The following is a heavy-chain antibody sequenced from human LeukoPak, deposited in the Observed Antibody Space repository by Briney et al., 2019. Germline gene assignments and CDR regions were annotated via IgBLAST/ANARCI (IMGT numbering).Heavy chain of an antibody. CDR1: GFTVSSHY. CDR2: IYSSGTT. Sequence: PGGSLRLSCAASGFTVSSHYMSWVRQAPGKGLEWVSIIYSSGTTYYTDSVKGRFTISRDNSKNTLYLQMNSLRAEDTAVYYCARGYDSGGYYWGQGTLVTVSS. J-gene: IGHJ4*02. CDR3: ARGYDSGGYY. V-gene: IGHV3-66*01. D-gene: IGHD3-22*01.